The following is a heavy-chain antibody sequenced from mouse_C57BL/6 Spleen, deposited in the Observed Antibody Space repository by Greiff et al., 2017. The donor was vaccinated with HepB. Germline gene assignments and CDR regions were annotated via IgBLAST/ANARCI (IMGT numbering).Heavy chain of an antibody. Sequence: DVMLVESGGGLVKPGGSLKLSCAASGFTFSDYGMHLVRQAPEKGLEWVAYISSGSSTIYYADTVKGRFTISRDNAKNTLFLQMTSLRSEDTAMYYCASLTGTGYWCQGTTLTVSS. CDR2: ISSGSSTI. J-gene: IGHJ2*01. CDR3: ASLTGTGY. CDR1: GFTFSDYG. V-gene: IGHV5-17*01. D-gene: IGHD4-1*01.